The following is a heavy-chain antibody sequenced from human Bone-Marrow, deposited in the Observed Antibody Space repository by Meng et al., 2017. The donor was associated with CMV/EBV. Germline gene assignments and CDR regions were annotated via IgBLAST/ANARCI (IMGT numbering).Heavy chain of an antibody. J-gene: IGHJ4*02. CDR2: ISGSGGRT. CDR3: AKDLGREIVVVPGS. Sequence: GESLKISWSASGFPFSSYAMSWVRQAPAKGLEWVSIISGSGGRTYYADSGKGRFTFSRDNSNNTLYLQMNSLRAADTAVNYCAKDLGREIVVVPGSWGQGTLVTVSS. D-gene: IGHD2-2*01. CDR1: GFPFSSYA. V-gene: IGHV3-23*01.